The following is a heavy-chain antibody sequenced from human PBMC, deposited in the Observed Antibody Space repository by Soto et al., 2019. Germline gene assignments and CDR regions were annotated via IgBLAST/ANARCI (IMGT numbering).Heavy chain of an antibody. V-gene: IGHV1-18*04. CDR2: ISAYNGNT. CDR1: GYTFTGYY. D-gene: IGHD5-12*01. Sequence: ASVKVSCKASGYTFTGYYMHWVRQAPGQGLEWMGWISAYNGNTNYAQKLQGRVTMTTDTSTSTAYMELRSLRSDDTAVYYCARDSGYANNWFDPWGQGTLVTVSS. CDR3: ARDSGYANNWFDP. J-gene: IGHJ5*02.